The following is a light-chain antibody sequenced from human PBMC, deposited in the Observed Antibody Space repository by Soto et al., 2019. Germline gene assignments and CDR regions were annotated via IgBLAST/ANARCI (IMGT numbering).Light chain of an antibody. CDR1: TTDVGSHDL. CDR2: EGS. CDR3: CSYAGSSALL. Sequence: QSVLAQPASVSGSPGQSITISCTGITTDVGSHDLVSWYKHPPGKAPKLIMYEGSKRPSGVSNRFSGSKSGNTASLTISWLQAEDEADYYCCSYAGSSALLFGGGTKLTVL. V-gene: IGLV2-23*01. J-gene: IGLJ2*01.